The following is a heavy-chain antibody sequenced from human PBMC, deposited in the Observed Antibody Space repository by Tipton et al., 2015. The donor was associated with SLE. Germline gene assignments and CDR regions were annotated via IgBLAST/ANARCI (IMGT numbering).Heavy chain of an antibody. V-gene: IGHV4-59*01. D-gene: IGHD3-9*01. CDR2: IYYSGSS. Sequence: TLSLTCTVSGGAIIDYFWGWIRQPPGKGLEWIDYIYYSGSSNDNPSLKGRVTTSLDSIKKQFSLKLSSVTAADTAIYYCASGILTGYAAFDIWGPGTMVTVSS. J-gene: IGHJ3*02. CDR3: ASGILTGYAAFDI. CDR1: GGAIIDYF.